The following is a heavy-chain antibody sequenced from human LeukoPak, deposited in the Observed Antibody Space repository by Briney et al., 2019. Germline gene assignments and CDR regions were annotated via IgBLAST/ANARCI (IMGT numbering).Heavy chain of an antibody. CDR2: VNSDGSST. CDR1: GFTFSNYW. V-gene: IGHV3-74*01. CDR3: ARIARYSYGSPFDY. D-gene: IGHD5-18*01. J-gene: IGHJ4*02. Sequence: PGGSLRLSCAASGFTFSNYWMHWARQAPGKGLVWVSRVNSDGSSTTYADSVKGRFTISRDNAKNTLYLQVNSLRAEDTAVYYCARIARYSYGSPFDYWGQGTLVTVSS.